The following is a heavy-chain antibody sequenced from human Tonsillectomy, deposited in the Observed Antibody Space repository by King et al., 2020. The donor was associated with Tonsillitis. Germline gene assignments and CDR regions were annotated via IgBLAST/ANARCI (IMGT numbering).Heavy chain of an antibody. V-gene: IGHV4-31*03. CDR2: IYYSGGT. D-gene: IGHD3-22*01. CDR1: GGSISSGGYY. Sequence: QLQLQESGPGLVKPSQTLSLTCTVSGGSISSGGYYWSWIRQHPGKGLEGIGYIYYSGGTSYNPSLKSRVTISVDTSKNQFSLKLSSVTAADTAVYYCARVGANYYDSSGYYLYFDYWGQGTLVTVSS. CDR3: ARVGANYYDSSGYYLYFDY. J-gene: IGHJ4*02.